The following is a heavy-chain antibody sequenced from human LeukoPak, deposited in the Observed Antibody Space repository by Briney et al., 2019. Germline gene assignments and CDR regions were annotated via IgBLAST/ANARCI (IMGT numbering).Heavy chain of an antibody. J-gene: IGHJ4*02. Sequence: SETLSLTCAVSGDSISGRAYYWSWIRQPAGKGLEWIGRIHSSGTHSYNPSLKSRVSISVETSKNQFSLKLSSLTAADTAVYFCSRERGFWSGYFRPRYFDYWGQGTLVTV. CDR2: IHSSGTH. V-gene: IGHV4-61*02. D-gene: IGHD3-3*01. CDR3: SRERGFWSGYFRPRYFDY. CDR1: GDSISGRAYY.